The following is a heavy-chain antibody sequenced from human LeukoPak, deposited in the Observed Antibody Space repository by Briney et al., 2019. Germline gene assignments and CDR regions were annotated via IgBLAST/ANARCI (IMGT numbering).Heavy chain of an antibody. V-gene: IGHV4-39*07. D-gene: IGHD4-17*01. Sequence: SETLSLTCTVSGGSISSGGYYWSWIRQPPGKGLEWIGEINHSGSTNYNPSLKSRVTISVDTSKNQFSLKLSSVTAADTAVYYCARVGRVDVTTVTIPLPVYGMDVWGQGTTVTVSS. CDR1: GGSISSGGYY. CDR2: INHSGST. CDR3: ARVGRVDVTTVTIPLPVYGMDV. J-gene: IGHJ6*02.